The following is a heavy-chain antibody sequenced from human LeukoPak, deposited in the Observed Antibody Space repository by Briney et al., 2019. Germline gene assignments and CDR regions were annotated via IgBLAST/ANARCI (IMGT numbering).Heavy chain of an antibody. V-gene: IGHV4-39*07. D-gene: IGHD3-10*01. CDR1: GGSISSSSYY. CDR2: IYYSGST. CDR3: ARERGTMVRGVIITQLDY. J-gene: IGHJ4*02. Sequence: SETLSLTCTVSGGSISSSSYYWGWIRQPPGKGLEWIGSIYYSGSTYYNPSLKSRVTISVDTAKNQFSLKLSSVTAADTAVYYCARERGTMVRGVIITQLDYWGQGTLVTVSS.